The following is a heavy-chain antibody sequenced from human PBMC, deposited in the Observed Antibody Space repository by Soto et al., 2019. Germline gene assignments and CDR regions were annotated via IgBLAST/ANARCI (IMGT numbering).Heavy chain of an antibody. CDR3: AREGDSAMGENWFDP. V-gene: IGHV1-69*12. CDR1: GGTFRTYG. CDR2: IIPIYGTA. D-gene: IGHD3-16*01. Sequence: QVQLVQSGAEVKKPGSSVMVSCRSSGGTFRTYGISWVRQAPGHGLEWMGGIIPIYGTANYAQKFQGRVTITAEESTSTVYMETNSLRSEDTAVYYCAREGDSAMGENWFDPWGQGTLVTVSS. J-gene: IGHJ5*02.